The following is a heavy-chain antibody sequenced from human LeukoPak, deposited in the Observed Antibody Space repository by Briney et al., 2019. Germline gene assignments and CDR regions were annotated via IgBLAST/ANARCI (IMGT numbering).Heavy chain of an antibody. CDR3: ARNVGSGLDY. V-gene: IGHV1-46*01. D-gene: IGHD1-1*01. Sequence: ASVKVSCKAAGYTFTTYYLHWVRQAPGQGLEWMGFINPSGGSTSYAQKFQGRVSMTRDTSTSTVYMELNSLGSEDTAVYYCARNVGSGLDYWGQGALVSASS. CDR2: INPSGGST. J-gene: IGHJ4*02. CDR1: GYTFTTYY.